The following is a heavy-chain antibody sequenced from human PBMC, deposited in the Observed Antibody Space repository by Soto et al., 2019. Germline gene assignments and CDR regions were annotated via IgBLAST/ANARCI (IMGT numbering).Heavy chain of an antibody. CDR2: IYYSGST. D-gene: IGHD1-26*01. CDR3: AGEGGGCSYMG. CDR1: GGSVGSGSYY. V-gene: IGHV4-61*01. J-gene: IGHJ4*02. Sequence: QVQLQESGPGLVKPSETLSLTCTVSGGSVGSGSYYWSWIRQPPGKGLEWIGYIYYSGSTNYNPSLMSRVTISVDTSKNRFSLKLSSVTAADTAVYYFAGEGGGCSYMGWGQRTIVIVAS.